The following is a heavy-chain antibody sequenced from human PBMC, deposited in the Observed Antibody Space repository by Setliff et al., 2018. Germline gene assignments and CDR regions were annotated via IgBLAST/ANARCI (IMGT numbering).Heavy chain of an antibody. D-gene: IGHD2-15*01. CDR3: ARAKLSYYYMDV. CDR2: IYWDDDK. J-gene: IGHJ6*03. CDR1: GSSLRNSGVG. V-gene: IGHV2-5*02. Sequence: SGPTLVNPTQTLTLTCTFSGSSLRNSGVGVGWIRQPPGKALEWLALIYWDDDKRYSPSLKSRLTITKDTSKNQVVITMTNMDPVDTATYYCARAKLSYYYMDVWGKGTTVTVSS.